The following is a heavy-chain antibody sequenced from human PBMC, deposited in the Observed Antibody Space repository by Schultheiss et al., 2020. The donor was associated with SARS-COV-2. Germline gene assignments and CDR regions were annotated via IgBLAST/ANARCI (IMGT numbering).Heavy chain of an antibody. CDR2: IYYSGST. CDR1: GGSISSGGYY. Sequence: SETLSLTCTVSGGSISSGGYYWSWIRQHPGKGLEWIGYIYYSGSTNYNPSLKSRVTISVDTSTSKNQFSLKLSSVTAADTAVYYCARHSRLTMVPDWFDPWGQGTLVTVSS. V-gene: IGHV4-31*03. D-gene: IGHD3-10*01. J-gene: IGHJ5*02. CDR3: ARHSRLTMVPDWFDP.